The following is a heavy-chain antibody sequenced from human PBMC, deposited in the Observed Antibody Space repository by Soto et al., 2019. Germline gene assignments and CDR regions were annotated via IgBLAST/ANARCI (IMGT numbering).Heavy chain of an antibody. CDR2: VNPSGGHS. J-gene: IGHJ4*02. D-gene: IGHD2-21*02. CDR1: GDTFTDYY. V-gene: IGHV1-46*01. CDR3: ARGGHVVVVTAALDY. Sequence: QVQLVQSGAEVKKPGASVKVSCKASGDTFTDYYIHWVRQAPGQGLEWMGTVNPSGGHSTYAQHFLGRMNRTRDTSTSPLYMKLASLTSEDRAIYFCARGGHVVVVTAALDYWGQGTLVTVSS.